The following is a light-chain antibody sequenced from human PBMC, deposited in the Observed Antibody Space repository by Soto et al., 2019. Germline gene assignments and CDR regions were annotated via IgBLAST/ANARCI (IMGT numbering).Light chain of an antibody. CDR3: QQSYSTPRT. CDR2: AAS. CDR1: QSISSY. J-gene: IGKJ1*01. Sequence: DIQMTQSPSSLSASVGDRVTITCRASQSISSYLNWYQQNPGKAPKLLLYAASSLQRGVPSRFSVSGSGTDFTLTISSLQPEDFATYYCQQSYSTPRTFGQGTKVDIK. V-gene: IGKV1-39*01.